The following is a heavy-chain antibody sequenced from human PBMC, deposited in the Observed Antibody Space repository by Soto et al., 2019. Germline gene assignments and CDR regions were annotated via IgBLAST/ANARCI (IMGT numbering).Heavy chain of an antibody. V-gene: IGHV1-69*13. CDR3: AGGLLRLRFLEWLLLGLDY. Sequence: SVKVSCKASGGTFSSYAISWVRQAPGQGLEWMGGIIPIFGTANYAQKFQGRVTITADESTSTAYMELSSLRSEDTAVYYCAGGLLRLRFLEWLLLGLDYWGQGTLVTVSS. CDR1: GGTFSSYA. J-gene: IGHJ4*02. D-gene: IGHD3-3*01. CDR2: IIPIFGTA.